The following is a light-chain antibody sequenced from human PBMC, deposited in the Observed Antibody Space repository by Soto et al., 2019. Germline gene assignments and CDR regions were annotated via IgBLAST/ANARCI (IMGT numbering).Light chain of an antibody. V-gene: IGKV1-5*03. CDR3: KQYKTYPLT. CDR1: QSISSW. Sequence: DIQMTQSPSTLSASVGDRVTITCRASQSISSWLAWYQQKPGKAHKLLIYKAYSLESGVPSRFSGSGSGTEFTLTISSLQPDDFATYYCKQYKTYPLTFGGGTKVDI. CDR2: KAY. J-gene: IGKJ4*01.